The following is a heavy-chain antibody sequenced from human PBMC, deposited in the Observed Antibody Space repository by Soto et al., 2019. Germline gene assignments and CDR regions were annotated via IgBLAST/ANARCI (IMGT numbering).Heavy chain of an antibody. Sequence: QVQLVESGGGVVQPGRSLRLSCAASGFTFSTHAMHWVRQAPGKGLECVAIVSFDGSNKYYADSVKGRFTISRDNSKXXXXLXXXXXXXXXXXXXXXXXDQTGITTTGGGRIDHWGQGTLVTVSS. J-gene: IGHJ4*02. CDR3: XXDQTGITTTGGGRIDH. CDR1: GFTFSTHA. CDR2: VSFDGSNK. D-gene: IGHD1-20*01. V-gene: IGHV3-30-3*01.